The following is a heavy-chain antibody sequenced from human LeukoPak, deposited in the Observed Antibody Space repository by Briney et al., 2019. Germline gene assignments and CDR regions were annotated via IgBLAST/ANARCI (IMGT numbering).Heavy chain of an antibody. CDR1: GFIFSSYW. CDR2: IHPDGSET. D-gene: IGHD6-13*01. V-gene: IGHV3-7*03. CDR3: ARGIGSSSWRTFDY. Sequence: GGSLRLSCEASGFIFSSYWMGWVRRVPGKGLEWVANIHPDGSETSYVDSVKGRFTISRDNAKNSLYLQMNSLRAEDTAVYYCARGIGSSSWRTFDYWGQGTLVTVSS. J-gene: IGHJ4*02.